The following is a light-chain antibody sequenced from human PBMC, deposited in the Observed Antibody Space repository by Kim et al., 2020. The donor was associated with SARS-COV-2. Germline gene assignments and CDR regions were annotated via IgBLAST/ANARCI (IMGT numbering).Light chain of an antibody. Sequence: SYELTQPPSVSVSPGQTASITCSGDKLGDKYACWYQQKPGQSPVLVIYQDSKRPLGIPERFSGSNSGNTATLTISGTQAMDEADYYCQAWDSSTHWVFGGGTQLTVL. V-gene: IGLV3-1*01. CDR2: QDS. J-gene: IGLJ3*02. CDR1: KLGDKY. CDR3: QAWDSSTHWV.